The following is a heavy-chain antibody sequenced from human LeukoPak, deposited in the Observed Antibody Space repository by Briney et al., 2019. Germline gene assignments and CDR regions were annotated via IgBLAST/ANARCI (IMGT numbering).Heavy chain of an antibody. Sequence: SETLSLTCAVYGGSFSGYYWSWIRQPPGKGLEWLGEINHSGSTNYNPSLKSRVTISVDTSKNQFSLKLSSVTAADTAVYYCARWKKYYYGSGSYSAIYYYGMDVWGQGTTVTVSS. CDR3: ARWKKYYYGSGSYSAIYYYGMDV. CDR2: INHSGST. CDR1: GGSFSGYY. J-gene: IGHJ6*01. V-gene: IGHV4-34*01. D-gene: IGHD3-10*01.